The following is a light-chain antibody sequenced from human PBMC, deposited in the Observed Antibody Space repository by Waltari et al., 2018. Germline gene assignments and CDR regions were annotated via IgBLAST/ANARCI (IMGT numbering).Light chain of an antibody. J-gene: IGLJ1*01. CDR1: KLVTNF. Sequence: SYELTQPPSVSVSPGQTASITCSGDKLVTNFVSWYLQKPGQSPLLGMYQDSKRPSGIPERFSGSSYGPTATLTISGAQPIDEADYYCQAWDTLSAWVFGAGTKVNVI. V-gene: IGLV3-1*01. CDR3: QAWDTLSAWV. CDR2: QDS.